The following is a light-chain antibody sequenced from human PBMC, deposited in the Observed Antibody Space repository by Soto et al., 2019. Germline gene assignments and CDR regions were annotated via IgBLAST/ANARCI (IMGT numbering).Light chain of an antibody. CDR3: QQYNSYSWT. CDR1: QSISSW. Sequence: DIQMTQSPSTLSASVGDRVTITCRASQSISSWLAWYQQQPGKAPKLLIYDASSLESGVPSRFSGSGSGTEFTLTISSLQPDDFATSYCQQYNSYSWTFGQGTKVEIK. J-gene: IGKJ1*01. V-gene: IGKV1-5*01. CDR2: DAS.